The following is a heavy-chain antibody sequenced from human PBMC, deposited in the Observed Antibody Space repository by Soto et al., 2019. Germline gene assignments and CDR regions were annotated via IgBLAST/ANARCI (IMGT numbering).Heavy chain of an antibody. CDR2: IYFDDDK. D-gene: IGHD3-10*01. CDR3: ATHGSGTYYNPMYNWFDP. V-gene: IGHV2-5*02. Sequence: QITLKESGPTLVKPTQTLTLTCTFSGFSLSTSGVGVGWIRQPPGKALEWLALIYFDDDKRYSPSLQSRLTITTDTSKNQVDLTMTNMDPVDTATYYCATHGSGTYYNPMYNWFDPWGQGTLVTVSS. CDR1: GFSLSTSGVG. J-gene: IGHJ5*02.